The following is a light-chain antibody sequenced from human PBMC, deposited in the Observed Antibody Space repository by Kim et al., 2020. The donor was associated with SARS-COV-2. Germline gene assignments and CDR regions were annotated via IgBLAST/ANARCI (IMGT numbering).Light chain of an antibody. CDR3: AAWDDSLNGRV. V-gene: IGLV1-44*01. J-gene: IGLJ3*02. CDR1: NSNIGTNG. Sequence: VTMFCSGSNSNIGTNGVTWYQQFPGAAPKLLMYNNNQRPSGVPDRFSGSRAGTTASLDIIGFQSEDEADYYCAAWDDSLNGRVFGGGTKVTVL. CDR2: NNN.